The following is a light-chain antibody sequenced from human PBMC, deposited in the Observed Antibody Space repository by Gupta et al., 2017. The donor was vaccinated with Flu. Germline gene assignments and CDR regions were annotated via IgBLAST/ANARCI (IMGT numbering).Light chain of an antibody. V-gene: IGKV1-17*01. CDR2: ASS. CDR3: RQHNTDPYT. J-gene: IGKJ2*01. Sequence: DIQMTQSPSSLSASVGDRVTITCRASQGIRDDLNWFQQKPGKAPKRLIYASSNLESGVPSRFSGSTYGTEFTLTINSLQPEDFATYYCRQHNTDPYTFGQGTKLEI. CDR1: QGIRDD.